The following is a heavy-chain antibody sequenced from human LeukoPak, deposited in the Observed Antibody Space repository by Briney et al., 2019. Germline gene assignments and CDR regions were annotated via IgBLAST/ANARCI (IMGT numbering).Heavy chain of an antibody. J-gene: IGHJ4*02. CDR1: GYTFTGYY. Sequence: ASVKVSCKASGYTFTGYYMHWVRQAPGQGLEWMGRINPNSGGTNYAQKFQGRVTMTRDTSISTAYMELSRLRSEDTAMYYCARSALYSTKSDYYFESWGQGTLVTVSS. D-gene: IGHD2-2*01. CDR2: INPNSGGT. V-gene: IGHV1-2*06. CDR3: ARSALYSTKSDYYFES.